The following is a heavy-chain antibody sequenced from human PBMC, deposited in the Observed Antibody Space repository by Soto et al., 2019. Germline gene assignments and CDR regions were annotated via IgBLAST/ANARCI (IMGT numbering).Heavy chain of an antibody. D-gene: IGHD5-18*01. V-gene: IGHV4-30-4*01. CDR3: ARDQGYNYGAYDS. Sequence: SETLSLTCTVSGASLSSDDYYWSWIRQPPGKGLEWLGSFYHSGSTYYNQSLKSRIAISVDTSTKEFSLKVSSMTAADTAVYYCARDQGYNYGAYDSWGQGTLVTVSS. CDR1: GASLSSDDYY. CDR2: FYHSGST. J-gene: IGHJ4*02.